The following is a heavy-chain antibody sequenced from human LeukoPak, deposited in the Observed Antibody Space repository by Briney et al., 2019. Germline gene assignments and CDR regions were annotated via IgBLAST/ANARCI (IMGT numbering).Heavy chain of an antibody. CDR2: ISYDGSNK. Sequence: PGGSLRLSCAASGFTFSSYAMHWVRQAPGKGLEWVAVISYDGSNKYYADSVKGRFTTSRDNSKNTLYLQMNSLRAEDTAVYYCARSLRLLEWSLPFDYWGQGTLVTVSS. CDR3: ARSLRLLEWSLPFDY. CDR1: GFTFSSYA. D-gene: IGHD3-3*01. J-gene: IGHJ4*02. V-gene: IGHV3-30-3*01.